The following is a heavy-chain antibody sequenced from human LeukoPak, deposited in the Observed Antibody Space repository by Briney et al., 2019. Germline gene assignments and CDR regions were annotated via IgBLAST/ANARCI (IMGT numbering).Heavy chain of an antibody. V-gene: IGHV1-69*05. CDR1: GGTFSSYA. D-gene: IGHD2-21*01. CDR3: AATVVYGGNYY. Sequence: SVKVSCKASGGTFSSYAISWVRQAPGQGREWMGRIIPIFGTANYAQKFQGRVTITTDESTSTAYMELSSLRSEDTAVYYCAATVVYGGNYYWGQGTLVTVSS. CDR2: IIPIFGTA. J-gene: IGHJ4*02.